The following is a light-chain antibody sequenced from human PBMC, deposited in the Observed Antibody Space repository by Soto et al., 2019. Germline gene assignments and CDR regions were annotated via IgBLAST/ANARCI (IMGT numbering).Light chain of an antibody. CDR3: QQYNNWPLWM. CDR2: GAS. Sequence: EIVMTQSPATLSVSPGERATLSCRASQSVSSNLAWYQQKPGQAPRLLIYGASTRATAIPARFSGSGSSTEFTLTIISLHSEDFAVYYCQQYNNWPLWMFCQGTKVQIK. J-gene: IGKJ1*01. V-gene: IGKV3-15*01. CDR1: QSVSSN.